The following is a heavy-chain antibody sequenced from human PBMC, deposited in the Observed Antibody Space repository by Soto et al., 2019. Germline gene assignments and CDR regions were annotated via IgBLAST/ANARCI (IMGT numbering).Heavy chain of an antibody. D-gene: IGHD6-6*01. J-gene: IGHJ6*03. CDR3: AGRARPDFYYMDV. V-gene: IGHV3-64*01. CDR1: GFTLSGYA. Sequence: EVQLAESGGGLAQPGGSLRLSCAASGFTLSGYAMDWVRQAPGKGLEYVSGISSNGVGTYYANSVQGRFTISRDNSKNTVYLQMGSLRPVDMAVYYCAGRARPDFYYMDVWGKGTTVTVSS. CDR2: ISSNGVGT.